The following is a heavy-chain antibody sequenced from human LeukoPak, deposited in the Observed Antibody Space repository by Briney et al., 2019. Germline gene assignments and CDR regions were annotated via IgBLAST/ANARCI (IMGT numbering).Heavy chain of an antibody. Sequence: SETLSLTCTVSGGSISSSSYYWGWIRQPPGKGLEWIGSIYYSGSTHYNPSLKSRVTISVDTSKNQFSLKLSSVTAADTAVYYCARVSIRLGELQGAFDIWGQGTMVTVSS. V-gene: IGHV4-39*01. CDR1: GGSISSSSYY. CDR2: IYYSGST. CDR3: ARVSIRLGELQGAFDI. J-gene: IGHJ3*02. D-gene: IGHD3-16*01.